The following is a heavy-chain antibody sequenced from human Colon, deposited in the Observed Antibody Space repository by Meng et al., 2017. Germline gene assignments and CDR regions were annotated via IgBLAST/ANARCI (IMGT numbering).Heavy chain of an antibody. CDR1: GDTFSSYA. D-gene: IGHD2/OR15-2a*01. V-gene: IGHV1-69*13. J-gene: IGHJ4*02. Sequence: SVKVSCKASGDTFSSYAISWVRQAPGQGLEWMGGIIPIFGTANYAQKFQGRVTITSDVSTSTAYMEMSSLRSEDTAVYYCARGYGSTFYYGFSSYCDYWGQGTLVTVSS. CDR2: IIPIFGTA. CDR3: ARGYGSTFYYGFSSYCDY.